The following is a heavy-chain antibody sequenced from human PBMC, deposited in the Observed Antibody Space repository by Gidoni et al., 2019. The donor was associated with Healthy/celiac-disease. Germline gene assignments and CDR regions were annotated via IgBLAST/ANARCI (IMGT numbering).Heavy chain of an antibody. D-gene: IGHD3-22*01. CDR1: GFPFSSYA. V-gene: IGHV3-30-3*01. CDR2: ISYDGSNK. Sequence: QVQLVESGGGVVQPGRSLSLSCAASGFPFSSYAIPWVRPAPGKGLDWVAVISYDGSNKYYADSVKGRFTISRDNSKNTLYLQMNSLRAEDTAVYYCARDLISGTMIVVVITGWFDYWGQGTLVTVSS. CDR3: ARDLISGTMIVVVITGWFDY. J-gene: IGHJ4*02.